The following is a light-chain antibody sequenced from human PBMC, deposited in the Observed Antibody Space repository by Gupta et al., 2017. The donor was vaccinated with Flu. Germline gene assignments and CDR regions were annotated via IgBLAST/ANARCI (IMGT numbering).Light chain of an antibody. CDR2: SNF. V-gene: IGLV1-44*01. CDR3: ATWDDSLAGPV. CDR1: SSNIGART. J-gene: IGLJ3*02. Sequence: QSVLTQPPSASGTPGQRVIISCSGSSSNIGARTVHWYQQFPGTAPKLLIYSNFQRPSGVPDRFSASKSGTSASLAISGLQSEDEADYYYATWDDSLAGPVFGGGTKLTVL.